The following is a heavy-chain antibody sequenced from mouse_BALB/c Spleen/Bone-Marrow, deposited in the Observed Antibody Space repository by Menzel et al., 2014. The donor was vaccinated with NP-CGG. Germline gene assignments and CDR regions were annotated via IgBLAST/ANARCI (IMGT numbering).Heavy chain of an antibody. Sequence: DVQLQESGTVLARPGASVKMSCKASDYTFTSYRMHWLKQRPGQGLEWIGAIYPGNSDTSYNQKLKGKAELTAVTSTSTAYMDLSSLTNEDSAVYYCTLAYFGQGDWFFDVWGAGTTVTVSS. CDR1: DYTFTSYR. J-gene: IGHJ1*01. D-gene: IGHD2-10*01. CDR2: IYPGNSDT. V-gene: IGHV1-5*01. CDR3: TLAYFGQGDWFFDV.